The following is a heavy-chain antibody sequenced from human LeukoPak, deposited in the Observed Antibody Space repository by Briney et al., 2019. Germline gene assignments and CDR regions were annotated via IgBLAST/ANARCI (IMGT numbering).Heavy chain of an antibody. CDR2: INHDGSDK. D-gene: IGHD5-18*01. CDR3: ARDLFSYGANQDDY. Sequence: PGGSLRLSCVASGFTFSSYWMSWVRQAPGKGLEWVANINHDGSDKYYVDSVKGRFTISRDNAKKSLYLQMNSLRAEDTAVYYFARDLFSYGANQDDYWGQGTLVTVSS. J-gene: IGHJ4*02. V-gene: IGHV3-7*01. CDR1: GFTFSSYW.